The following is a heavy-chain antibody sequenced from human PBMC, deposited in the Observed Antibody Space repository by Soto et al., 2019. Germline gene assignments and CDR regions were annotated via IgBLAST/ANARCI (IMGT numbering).Heavy chain of an antibody. Sequence: QVQLQESGPGLVKPSQTLSLTCTVSGGSISSGGYSWSWIRQHPGQGLEWIGYIYYSWITYYYPSLKKRVTISVNTSKNQFSLKLSSVTAADTAVYYCARAPVYYDSTPGSKGGWYFDLWGRGTLVTVSS. CDR1: GGSISSGGYS. CDR2: IYYSWIT. D-gene: IGHD3-22*01. CDR3: ARAPVYYDSTPGSKGGWYFDL. V-gene: IGHV4-31*03. J-gene: IGHJ2*01.